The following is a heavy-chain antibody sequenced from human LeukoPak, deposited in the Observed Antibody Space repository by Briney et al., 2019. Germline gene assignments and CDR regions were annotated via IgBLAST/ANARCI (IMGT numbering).Heavy chain of an antibody. CDR3: ARQSQETARSWFDP. Sequence: GGSLRLSCAASGFTFSSYAMSWVRQAPGKGLEWVSAISGSGGSTYYADSVKGRFTISRVNAKNTLSLQMNSPRAEDTAIYYCARQSQETARSWFDPWGQGTLVTVSS. D-gene: IGHD2-21*02. CDR2: ISGSGGST. V-gene: IGHV3-23*01. CDR1: GFTFSSYA. J-gene: IGHJ5*02.